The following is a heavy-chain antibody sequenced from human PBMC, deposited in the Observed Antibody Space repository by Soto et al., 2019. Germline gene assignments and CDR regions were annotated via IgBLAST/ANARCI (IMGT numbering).Heavy chain of an antibody. D-gene: IGHD2-2*01. V-gene: IGHV3-9*01. J-gene: IGHJ4*02. CDR1: GFTFDDYA. CDR3: AKAAGYCSSTSCRYYFDY. Sequence: GGSLRLSCAASGFTFDDYAMHWVRQAPGKGLEWVSGISWNSGSIGYADSVKGRFTISRENAKNSLYLQMNSLRAEDTALYYCAKAAGYCSSTSCRYYFDYWGQGTLVTVSS. CDR2: ISWNSGSI.